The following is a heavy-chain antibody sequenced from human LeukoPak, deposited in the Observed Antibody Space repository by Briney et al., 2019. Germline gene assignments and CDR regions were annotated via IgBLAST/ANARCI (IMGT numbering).Heavy chain of an antibody. CDR3: ASKGPLVRPMGV. V-gene: IGHV4-34*01. Sequence: SETLSLTCAVHGGSFTTYYWSWIRQPPGKGLGWIGEVNHSGNTYHNPSLKSRVSMTVDTSKNQFSLRLSSVTAADTAVYYCASKGPLVRPMGVWGTGTTVTVSS. D-gene: IGHD3-10*01. CDR2: VNHSGNT. CDR1: GGSFTTYY. J-gene: IGHJ6*03.